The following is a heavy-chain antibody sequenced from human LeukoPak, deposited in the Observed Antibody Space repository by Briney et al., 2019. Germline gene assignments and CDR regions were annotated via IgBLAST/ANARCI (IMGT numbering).Heavy chain of an antibody. CDR3: ARKGIGSSRYQNMDV. D-gene: IGHD6-25*01. CDR2: ISIDGGRT. J-gene: IGHJ6*03. Sequence: GRSLRLSCAASGFTFSSYAMSWVRQAPGKGPEWVSTISIDGGRTYYADSVRGRFTVSRDTSKNTLYLQMNSLRAEDTAVYYCARKGIGSSRYQNMDVWGKGTTVTVSS. V-gene: IGHV3-23*01. CDR1: GFTFSSYA.